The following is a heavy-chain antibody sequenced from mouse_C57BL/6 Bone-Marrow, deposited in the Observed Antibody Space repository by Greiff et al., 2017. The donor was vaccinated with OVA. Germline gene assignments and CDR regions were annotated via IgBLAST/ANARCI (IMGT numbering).Heavy chain of an antibody. CDR3: ARSVYGSSLYYFDY. CDR2: INPYNGGT. CDR1: GYTFTDYY. J-gene: IGHJ2*01. D-gene: IGHD1-1*01. Sequence: VQLQQSGPVLVKPGASVKMSCKASGYTFTDYYMNWVKQSHGKSLEWIGVINPYNGGTSYNQKFKGKATLTVDKSSSTAYMALNSLTSEDSAVYYCARSVYGSSLYYFDYWGQGTTLTVSS. V-gene: IGHV1-19*01.